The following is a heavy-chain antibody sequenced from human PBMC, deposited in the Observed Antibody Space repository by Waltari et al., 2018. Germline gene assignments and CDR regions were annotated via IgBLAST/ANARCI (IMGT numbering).Heavy chain of an antibody. J-gene: IGHJ5*02. CDR3: ARGGGGDWEWFDP. D-gene: IGHD2-21*02. CDR1: GGSISGFY. V-gene: IGHV4-59*01. Sequence: QVQLQESGPSLLKPSETLSLICTVSGGSISGFYWSWVRQPPGKGLDWIGYIYYTGSTNVNPALKSRVTMSVDTSKNQFSLKLSSGTAADTAFYYCARGGGGDWEWFDPWGQGTLVTVSS. CDR2: IYYTGST.